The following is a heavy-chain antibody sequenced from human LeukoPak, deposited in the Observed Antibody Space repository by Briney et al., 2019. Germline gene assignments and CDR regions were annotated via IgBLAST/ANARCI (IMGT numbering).Heavy chain of an antibody. Sequence: SETLSLTCTVSGGSINGYNWSWIRQPPGKGLEWVGYVYFSGSTKYNPSLESRLTVSVDTSKNQFSLKLSSVTAADTAVYYCARSIAVAGTGIDYWGQGTLVTVSS. D-gene: IGHD6-19*01. V-gene: IGHV4-59*01. CDR3: ARSIAVAGTGIDY. J-gene: IGHJ4*02. CDR1: GGSINGYN. CDR2: VYFSGST.